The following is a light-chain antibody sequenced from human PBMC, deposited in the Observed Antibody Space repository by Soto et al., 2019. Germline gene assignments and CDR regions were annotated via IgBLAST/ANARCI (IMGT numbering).Light chain of an antibody. CDR2: KAS. V-gene: IGKV1-5*03. CDR1: QSISSW. Sequence: DSQMAQSPSGLSASVGDRVTRTCRASQSISSWLAWYQQKPGKAPKLLIYKASSLESGVPSRFSGSGSGTEFTLTISSLQPDDFATYYCQQYNSYPWTFGQGTKVDIK. J-gene: IGKJ1*01. CDR3: QQYNSYPWT.